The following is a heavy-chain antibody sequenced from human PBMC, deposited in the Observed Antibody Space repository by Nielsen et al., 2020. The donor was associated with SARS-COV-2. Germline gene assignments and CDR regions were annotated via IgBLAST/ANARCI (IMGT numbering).Heavy chain of an antibody. D-gene: IGHD4-17*01. CDR2: IWYDGSNK. CDR3: ARDRYDYVDTYYYFDL. CDR1: GFTFSSYA. J-gene: IGHJ2*01. V-gene: IGHV3-33*08. Sequence: GGSLRLSCAASGFTFSSYAMHWVRQAPGKGLEWVAVIWYDGSNKYYADSVKGRFTISRDNSKNTLYLQMNSLRVEDTAVYFCARDRYDYVDTYYYFDLWGRGTLVTVSS.